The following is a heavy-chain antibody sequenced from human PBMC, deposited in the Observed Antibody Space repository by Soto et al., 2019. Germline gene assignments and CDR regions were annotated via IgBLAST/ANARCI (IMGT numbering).Heavy chain of an antibody. V-gene: IGHV3-23*01. CDR3: ARDGQYRTDGFDI. J-gene: IGHJ3*02. D-gene: IGHD5-12*01. CDR2: LSRGGGST. CDR1: GFTYSSHG. Sequence: GGSLRLSGAASGFTYSSHGMRGVRKAPGKGLEWIAGLSRGGGSTYYADSVKGRFTISRDNSKNTLDLIMNSLRVEDTALYYCARDGQYRTDGFDIWGQGTMVTVSS.